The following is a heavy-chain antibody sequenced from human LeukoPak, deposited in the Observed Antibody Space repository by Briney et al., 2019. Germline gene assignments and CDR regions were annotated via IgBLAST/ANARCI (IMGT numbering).Heavy chain of an antibody. Sequence: SETLSLTCTVSGGSISRHSYHWGWIRQPPGKGLEWIGSIYFSGSTYFNPSFKSRVSISLDTSKNQFSLELSSVTAADTVVYYCARSTGTSMPYYFDYWGQGTLVTVSS. V-gene: IGHV4-39*07. J-gene: IGHJ4*02. CDR2: IYFSGST. CDR3: ARSTGTSMPYYFDY. CDR1: GGSISRHSYH. D-gene: IGHD2/OR15-2a*01.